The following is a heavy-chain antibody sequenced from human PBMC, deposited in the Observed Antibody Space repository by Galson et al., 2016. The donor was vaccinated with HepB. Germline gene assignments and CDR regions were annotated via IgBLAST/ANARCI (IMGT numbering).Heavy chain of an antibody. CDR1: GFTVSSKY. V-gene: IGHV3-66*02. J-gene: IGHJ4*02. CDR3: ARDDGGFSFGY. D-gene: IGHD2-15*01. Sequence: LRLSCATSGFTVSSKYMSWVRQAPGKGLEWVSVIYSGGNTYYADSVKGRFTISRDNSRNTLYLQMNSLRAEDTAVYYCARDDGGFSFGYWGQGTLVTVSS. CDR2: IYSGGNT.